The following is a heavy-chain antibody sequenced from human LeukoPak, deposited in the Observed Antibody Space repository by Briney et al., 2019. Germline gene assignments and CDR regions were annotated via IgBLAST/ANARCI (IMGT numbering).Heavy chain of an antibody. Sequence: GGSLRLSCVASGFIVSSNCMSWVHQAPGKGLEWVSFIYSGGSTYYADSVKGRFTISRDNSKYTLFLQINSLRAEDTAVYYCAKVRVVFNWNYAYYFDSWGQGTLVTVSS. J-gene: IGHJ4*02. V-gene: IGHV3-53*05. CDR2: IYSGGST. CDR3: AKVRVVFNWNYAYYFDS. CDR1: GFIVSSNC. D-gene: IGHD1-7*01.